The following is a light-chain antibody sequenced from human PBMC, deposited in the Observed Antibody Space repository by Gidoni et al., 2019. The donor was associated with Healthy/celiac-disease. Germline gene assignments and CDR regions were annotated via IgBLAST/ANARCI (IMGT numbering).Light chain of an antibody. CDR3: CSYAGSSTWV. Sequence: QSALTQPASVSGSPGPSITISCTGTSSDVGSYNLVSWYKQHPGKAPKLMIYEGSKRPSGVSNRFAGSKSGNTASLTISGLQAEDEADYYCCSYAGSSTWVFGGGTKLTVL. J-gene: IGLJ3*02. CDR2: EGS. V-gene: IGLV2-23*01. CDR1: SSDVGSYNL.